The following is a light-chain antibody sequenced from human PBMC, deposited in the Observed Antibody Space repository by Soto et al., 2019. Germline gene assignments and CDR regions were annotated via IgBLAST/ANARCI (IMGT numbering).Light chain of an antibody. CDR3: QQYNSYWT. J-gene: IGKJ1*01. V-gene: IGKV1-5*01. Sequence: DIQMTQSPSTLPASVGDRVTITCRASQSISNWLACYQQKPGTAPKLLIYHASTLESGVPSRFSGSGSGTEFTLTISSLQPDDFATYYCQQYNSYWTFGQRTKVDI. CDR1: QSISNW. CDR2: HAS.